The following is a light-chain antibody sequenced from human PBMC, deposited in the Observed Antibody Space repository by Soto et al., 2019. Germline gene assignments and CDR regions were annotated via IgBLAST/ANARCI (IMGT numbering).Light chain of an antibody. CDR1: QSVSSL. J-gene: IGKJ4*01. Sequence: EVVLTQSPATLSLSPGERATLSCRASQSVSSLLAWFQQKPGQAPRLLIYDASKRATGIPARFSGSGSGTAFTLTISRLEPEDFAVYHCQQRVNWPFPFGGGTKVEIK. CDR2: DAS. CDR3: QQRVNWPFP. V-gene: IGKV3-11*01.